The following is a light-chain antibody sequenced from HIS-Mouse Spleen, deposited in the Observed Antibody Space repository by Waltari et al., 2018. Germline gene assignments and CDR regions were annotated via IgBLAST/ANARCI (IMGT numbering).Light chain of an antibody. J-gene: IGKJ1*01. Sequence: DIQMTQSPASLSASVGGRVISTCRASQSISSWLAWYQQKPGKAPKLLIYRASSLESGVPSRFSGSGSRTEFSLTISSLQPDDFATYYCQQYNSYSWTFGQGTKVEIK. CDR2: RAS. CDR3: QQYNSYSWT. V-gene: IGKV1-5*03. CDR1: QSISSW.